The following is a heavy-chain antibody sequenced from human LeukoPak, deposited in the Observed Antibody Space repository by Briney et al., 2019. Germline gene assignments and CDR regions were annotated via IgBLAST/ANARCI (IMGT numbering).Heavy chain of an antibody. CDR3: ARGGNGWYFDL. Sequence: SETLSLTCAVQGASLRGSYWSWIRQPPGKGLQWIGQIDHSGSTHSIPSLKRRVTISLDTSQSQVSLKVNSVTAADTAVYFCARGGNGWYFDLWGRGTLVTVSS. J-gene: IGHJ2*01. CDR1: GASLRGSY. CDR2: IDHSGST. V-gene: IGHV4-34*01. D-gene: IGHD1-14*01.